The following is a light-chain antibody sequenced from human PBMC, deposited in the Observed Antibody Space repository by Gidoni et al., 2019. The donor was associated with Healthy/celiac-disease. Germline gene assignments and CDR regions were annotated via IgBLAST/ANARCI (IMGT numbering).Light chain of an antibody. CDR1: KSVSSSY. CDR3: QQYGSSPYT. CDR2: GAS. Sequence: ENVLTPSPGTLSLSPGERATLSCRASKSVSSSYLAWYQQKPGQAPRLLIYGASSRATGIPDRFSGSGSGTDFTLTISRLEPEDFAVYYCQQYGSSPYTFGQXTKLEIK. V-gene: IGKV3-20*01. J-gene: IGKJ2*01.